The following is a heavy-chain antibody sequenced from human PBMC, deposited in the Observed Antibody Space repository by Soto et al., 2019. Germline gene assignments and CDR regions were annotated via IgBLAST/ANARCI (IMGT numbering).Heavy chain of an antibody. CDR1: GFTFSSYA. J-gene: IGHJ6*02. D-gene: IGHD4-17*01. CDR2: ISGSGGST. CDR3: AKDRDTVTDYYYYGMDV. Sequence: VGSLRLSCAASGFTFSSYAMSWVRQAPGKGLEWVSAISGSGGSTYYADSVKGRFTISRDNSKNTLYLQMNSLRAEDTAVYYCAKDRDTVTDYYYYGMDVWGQGTTVTVSS. V-gene: IGHV3-23*01.